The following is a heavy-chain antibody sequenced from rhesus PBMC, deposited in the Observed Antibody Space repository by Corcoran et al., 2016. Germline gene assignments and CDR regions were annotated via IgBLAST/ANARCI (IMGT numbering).Heavy chain of an antibody. CDR3: ARSIAAAGMSFDY. J-gene: IGHJ4*01. CDR1: GGSISSGYD. Sequence: QVQLQESGPGVVKPSETLSLTCAVSGGSISSGYDWRWIRQPPGKGLEWIGYIYCSSGSTNYNPSLKNRVPISKDASKNQFSLKLSSVTAADTAVYYCARSIAAAGMSFDYWGQGVLVTVSS. CDR2: IYCSSGST. V-gene: IGHV4-76*01. D-gene: IGHD6-25*01.